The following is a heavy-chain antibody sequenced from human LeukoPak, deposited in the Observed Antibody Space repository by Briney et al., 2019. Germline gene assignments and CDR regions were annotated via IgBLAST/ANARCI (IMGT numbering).Heavy chain of an antibody. Sequence: PSETLSLTCTVSGGSISSYYWSWIRQPPGKGLEWIGYIYSSGTTNYNPSLKSRVTISVDTSKNQFSLNLSSVTAADTAVYYCARAKMKVYWNFDLWGRGTLVTVSS. J-gene: IGHJ2*01. CDR2: IYSSGTT. CDR3: ARAKMKVYWNFDL. CDR1: GGSISSYY. D-gene: IGHD5-24*01. V-gene: IGHV4-4*09.